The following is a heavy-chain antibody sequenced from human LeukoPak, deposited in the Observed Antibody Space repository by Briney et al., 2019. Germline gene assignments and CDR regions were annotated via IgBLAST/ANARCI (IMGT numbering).Heavy chain of an antibody. V-gene: IGHV1-18*01. CDR3: ARALLWFGEPSHIDY. Sequence: ASVKVSCKASGYTFTSFGIRCVRQAPGQGLEWMGVFTAYNDNTNYAQKIQGRVTMTRDTSKSTAYMELRSLRSDDTAVYYCARALLWFGEPSHIDYWGQGTLVTASS. CDR1: GYTFTSFG. CDR2: FTAYNDNT. J-gene: IGHJ4*02. D-gene: IGHD3-10*01.